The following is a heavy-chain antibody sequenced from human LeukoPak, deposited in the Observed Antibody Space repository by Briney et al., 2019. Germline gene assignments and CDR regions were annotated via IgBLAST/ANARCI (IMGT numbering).Heavy chain of an antibody. CDR1: GFTFSSYW. CDR3: ATDCPGVGSGRYYYFDY. V-gene: IGHV3-7*03. CDR2: IKQDGSEK. J-gene: IGHJ4*02. Sequence: GGSLRLSCAASGFTFSSYWMSWVRQAPGKGLEWVANIKQDGSEKYYVDSVKGRFTISRDNAKNSLYLQMNSLRSEDTAVYYCATDCPGVGSGRYYYFDYWGQGTLVTVSS. D-gene: IGHD3-10*01.